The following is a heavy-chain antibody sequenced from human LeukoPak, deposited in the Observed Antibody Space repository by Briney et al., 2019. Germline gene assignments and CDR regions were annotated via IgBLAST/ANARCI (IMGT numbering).Heavy chain of an antibody. Sequence: GGSLRLSCAASGFTFNNYWMSWVRQAPGKGLEWVANIKPDGGEKYYADSVKGRFTIFRDNAKDSVYLQMNSLRAEDSATYYCVREGFYFFDFWGQGTLVTVSS. CDR2: IKPDGGEK. V-gene: IGHV3-7*01. CDR3: VREGFYFFDF. J-gene: IGHJ4*01. CDR1: GFTFNNYW.